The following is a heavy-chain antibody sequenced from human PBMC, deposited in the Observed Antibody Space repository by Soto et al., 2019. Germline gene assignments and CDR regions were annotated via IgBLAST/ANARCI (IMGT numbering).Heavy chain of an antibody. CDR2: IYWDDDK. J-gene: IGHJ6*03. V-gene: IGHV2-5*02. Sequence: QITLKESGPTLVKPTQTLTLTCTFSGFSLSTSGVGVGWIRQPPGKALEWLALIYWDDDKRYSPSLKSRLAITKDTSKNQVVLTMTNMDPVDTATYYCARDLDYYYMDVWGKGTTVTVSS. CDR3: ARDLDYYYMDV. CDR1: GFSLSTSGVG.